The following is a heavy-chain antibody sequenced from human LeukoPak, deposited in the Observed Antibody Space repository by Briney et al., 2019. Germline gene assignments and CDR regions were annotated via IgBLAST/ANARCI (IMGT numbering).Heavy chain of an antibody. CDR3: ARGRGHGSGSYYNPRYWYFDL. V-gene: IGHV4-34*01. Sequence: SETLSLTCAVYGGSFSGYYWSWIRQPPGKGLEWIGEINHSGSTNYNPSLKGRVTISVDTSKNQFSLKLSSVTAADTAVYYCARGRGHGSGSYYNPRYWYFDLWGRGTLVTVSS. J-gene: IGHJ2*01. D-gene: IGHD3-10*01. CDR2: INHSGST. CDR1: GGSFSGYY.